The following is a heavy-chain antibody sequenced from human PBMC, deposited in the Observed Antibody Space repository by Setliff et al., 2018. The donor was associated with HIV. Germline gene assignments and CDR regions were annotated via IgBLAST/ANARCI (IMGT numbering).Heavy chain of an antibody. D-gene: IGHD6-13*01. J-gene: IGHJ4*02. CDR2: IIPILGIA. V-gene: IGHV1-69*10. CDR3: ARKRGAATGTDYFDY. CDR1: GGTFSSYA. Sequence: SVKVSCKASGGTFSSYAISWVRQAPGQGLEWMGGIIPILGIANYAQKFQGRVTITADKSTSTAYMELSSLRSEDTAVYYCARKRGAATGTDYFDYWGQGTLVTVSS.